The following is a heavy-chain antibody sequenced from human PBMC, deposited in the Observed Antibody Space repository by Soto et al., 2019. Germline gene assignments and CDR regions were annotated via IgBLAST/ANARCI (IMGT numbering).Heavy chain of an antibody. V-gene: IGHV4-30-4*01. CDR2: IYSGGSI. Sequence: KPSETLSLTCIVSGGSISNVNDCWSWIRQRPDKGLEWIGHIYSGGSIYNNPSLTSRVTISVDTSKNQFSLQLSSVTAADTAVYYCARAIVLVPAAMDWFDPWGQGTLVTVSS. CDR3: ARAIVLVPAAMDWFDP. CDR1: GGSISNVNDC. J-gene: IGHJ5*02. D-gene: IGHD2-2*01.